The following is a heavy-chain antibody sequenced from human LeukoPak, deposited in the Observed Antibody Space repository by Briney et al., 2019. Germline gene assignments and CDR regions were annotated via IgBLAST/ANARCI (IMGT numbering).Heavy chain of an antibody. D-gene: IGHD2-21*02. J-gene: IGHJ3*02. CDR2: ISSSSSYI. CDR1: GFTFSNYV. Sequence: SGGSLRLSCAASGFTFSNYVMNWVRQAPGKGLEWVSSISSSSSYIYYADSLKGRFTISRDNAKNSLYLQMNSLRAEDTAVYYCARRSYCGGDCYGSDAFDIWGQGTMVTVSS. CDR3: ARRSYCGGDCYGSDAFDI. V-gene: IGHV3-21*01.